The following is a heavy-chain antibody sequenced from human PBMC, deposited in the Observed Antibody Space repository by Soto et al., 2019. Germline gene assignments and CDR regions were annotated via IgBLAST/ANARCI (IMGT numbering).Heavy chain of an antibody. Sequence: SETLSLTCXVSGGSISSYYWSWIRQPPGKGLEWIGYIYYSGSTNYNPSLKSRVTISVDTSKNQFSLKLSSVTAADTAVYYCARLRTAMADYWGQGTLVTVSS. CDR1: GGSISSYY. CDR3: ARLRTAMADY. D-gene: IGHD5-18*01. J-gene: IGHJ4*02. V-gene: IGHV4-59*08. CDR2: IYYSGST.